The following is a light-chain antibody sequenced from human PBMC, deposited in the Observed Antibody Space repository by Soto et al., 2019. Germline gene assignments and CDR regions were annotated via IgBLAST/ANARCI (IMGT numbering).Light chain of an antibody. Sequence: DIQMTQSPSSLSASLGDRVTITCRASQGIGVYLAWFQQKPGKVPKLLIYAASTLQSGVPSRFSGSGSGTDFTLTITSLQPEDVATYYCQKYNSARLTFGGGTKVEIK. CDR3: QKYNSARLT. CDR2: AAS. V-gene: IGKV1-27*01. J-gene: IGKJ4*01. CDR1: QGIGVY.